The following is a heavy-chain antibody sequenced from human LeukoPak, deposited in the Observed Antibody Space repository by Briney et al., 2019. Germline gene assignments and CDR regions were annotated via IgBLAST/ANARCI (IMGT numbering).Heavy chain of an antibody. V-gene: IGHV3-11*04. J-gene: IGHJ4*02. Sequence: GGSLRLSCAASGFTFSDYYMSWIRQAPGKGLEWVSYISSSGSTIYYADSVKGRFTISRDNAKNSLYLQMNSLRAEDTAVYYCARQVYARPGIHRRAAAPLDCWGQGTLVTVSS. CDR3: ARQVYARPGIHRRAAAPLDC. CDR1: GFTFSDYY. CDR2: ISSSGSTI. D-gene: IGHD2-8*01.